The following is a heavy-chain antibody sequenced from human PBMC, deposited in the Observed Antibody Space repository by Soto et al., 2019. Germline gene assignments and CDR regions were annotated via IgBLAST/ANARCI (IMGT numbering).Heavy chain of an antibody. CDR3: ARGRVTGDNFDY. V-gene: IGHV3-21*01. D-gene: IGHD7-27*01. J-gene: IGHJ4*02. CDR1: GFTFSTYT. CDR2: ISSSSTYI. Sequence: GGSLRLSCAASGFTFSTYTMNWVRQAPGKGLEWVSSISSSSTYIYYADSVKGRFTISRDNAKSSLYLQMNSLRAEDTAVYYCARGRVTGDNFDYWGQGTLVTVSS.